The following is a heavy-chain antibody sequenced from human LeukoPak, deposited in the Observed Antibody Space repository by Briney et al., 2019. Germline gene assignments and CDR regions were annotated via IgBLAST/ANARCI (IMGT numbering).Heavy chain of an antibody. CDR1: GFTFSSYS. Sequence: PGGSLRLSCAASGFTFSSYSMNWVRQAPGKGLEWVSSISSSSSYIYYADSVKGRFTISRDNAKNSLYLQMNSLIAEDTAVYYCARDLDTAMASPHDYWGQGTLVTVSS. D-gene: IGHD5-18*01. CDR3: ARDLDTAMASPHDY. V-gene: IGHV3-21*01. CDR2: ISSSSSYI. J-gene: IGHJ4*02.